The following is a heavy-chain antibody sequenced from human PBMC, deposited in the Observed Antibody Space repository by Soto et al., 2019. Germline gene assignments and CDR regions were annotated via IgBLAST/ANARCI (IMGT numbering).Heavy chain of an antibody. CDR1: GGTLSNSA. Sequence: QVQLEQSGAEVKKPGSSVKVSCKASGGTLSNSAISWVRQSPGQGLEWMGGVMPIFRTPDYAQKFQGKVPRPPEEPTSKAYMGLSALRSDAPAINYCPKDTDRLQVGRNYYYILHVWGQATTVTVS. V-gene: IGHV1-69*05. J-gene: IGHJ6*02. D-gene: IGHD5-18*01. CDR2: VMPIFRTP. CDR3: PKDTDRLQVGRNYYYILHV.